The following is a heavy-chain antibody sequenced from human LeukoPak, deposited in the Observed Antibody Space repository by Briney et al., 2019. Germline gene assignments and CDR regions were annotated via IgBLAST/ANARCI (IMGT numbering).Heavy chain of an antibody. J-gene: IGHJ4*02. V-gene: IGHV1-2*02. D-gene: IGHD3-9*01. Sequence: ASVKVSCKASGYTFTGYYMHWVRQAPGQGLEWMGWINPNSGGTNYAQKFQGRVTMTRDTSISTAYMELSRLRSDDTAVYYCARDHDILTGYYFDYWGQGTLVTVSS. CDR1: GYTFTGYY. CDR3: ARDHDILTGYYFDY. CDR2: INPNSGGT.